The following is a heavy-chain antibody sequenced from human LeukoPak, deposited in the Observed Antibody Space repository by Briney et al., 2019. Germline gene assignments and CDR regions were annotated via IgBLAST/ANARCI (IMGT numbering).Heavy chain of an antibody. V-gene: IGHV4-34*01. D-gene: IGHD3-10*01. CDR3: ARGRGVTMPDY. Sequence: PSETLSLTCTVSGGSISSYYWSWIRQPPGKGLEWIGEINHSGSTNYNPSLKSRVTISVDTSKNQFSLKLSSVTAADTAVYYCARGRGVTMPDYWGQGTLVTVSS. J-gene: IGHJ4*02. CDR1: GGSISSYY. CDR2: INHSGST.